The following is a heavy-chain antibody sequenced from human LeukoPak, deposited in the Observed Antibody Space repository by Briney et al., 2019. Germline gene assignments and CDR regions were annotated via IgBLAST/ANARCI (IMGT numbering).Heavy chain of an antibody. V-gene: IGHV1-8*02. J-gene: IGHJ4*02. Sequence: ASVKVSCKASGGTFSSYAINWVRQATGQGLEWMGWMNPNSGNTGYAQKFQGRVTMTRNTSISTAYMELSSLRSEDTAVYYCARGRRGRGGRDKGFDYWGQETLVTVSS. CDR1: GGTFSSYA. CDR3: ARGRRGRGGRDKGFDY. D-gene: IGHD3-10*01. CDR2: MNPNSGNT.